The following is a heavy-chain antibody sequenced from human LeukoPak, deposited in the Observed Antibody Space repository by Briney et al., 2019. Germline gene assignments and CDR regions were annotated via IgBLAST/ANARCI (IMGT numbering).Heavy chain of an antibody. CDR2: IYTSGST. J-gene: IGHJ4*02. V-gene: IGHV4-4*07. D-gene: IGHD5-24*01. CDR3: ARAVFDGGSLSN. Sequence: SETLSLTCTVSGGSISSYYWSWIRQPAGKGLEWIGRIYTSGSTNYNPSLKSRVTMSVDTSKNQFSLNLNSVTAADTAMYYCARAVFDGGSLSNWGQGTLVTVSS. CDR1: GGSISSYY.